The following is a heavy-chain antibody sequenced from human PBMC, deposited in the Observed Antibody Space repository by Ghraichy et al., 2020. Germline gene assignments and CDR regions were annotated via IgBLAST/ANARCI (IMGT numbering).Heavy chain of an antibody. V-gene: IGHV1-18*01. Sequence: ASVKVSCKASGYTFTSYGISWVRQAPGQGLEWMGWISAYNGNTNYAQKLQGRVTMTTDTSTSTAYMELRSLRSDDTAVYYCARGGYYDILTGYYDHQGVGMDVWGQGTTVTVSS. J-gene: IGHJ6*02. CDR2: ISAYNGNT. CDR3: ARGGYYDILTGYYDHQGVGMDV. CDR1: GYTFTSYG. D-gene: IGHD3-9*01.